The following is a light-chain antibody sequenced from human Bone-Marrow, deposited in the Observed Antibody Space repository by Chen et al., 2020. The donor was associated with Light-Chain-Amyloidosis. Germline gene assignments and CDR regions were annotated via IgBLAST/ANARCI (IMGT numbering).Light chain of an antibody. CDR3: CSYAGSYSLYV. Sequence: QAALTQPRSVSGSPGQSVSISCTGTSSDVGGYDFVSWYQKHPVKAPKLMIYDVSKRPSGVPERFSGSKSGNTASRTISGLQADDEADYYCCSYAGSYSLYVFGSGTKVTVL. CDR1: SSDVGGYDF. V-gene: IGLV2-11*01. CDR2: DVS. J-gene: IGLJ1*01.